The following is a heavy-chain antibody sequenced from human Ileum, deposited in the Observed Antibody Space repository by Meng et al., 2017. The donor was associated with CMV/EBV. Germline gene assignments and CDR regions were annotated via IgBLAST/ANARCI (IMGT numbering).Heavy chain of an antibody. Sequence: CKAFGYRFAIYGVAWVRQAPGQGLEWMGWVSAKNGETKYGQNCQGRVTVTRDTSTNTAYMELRSLRSDDSAVYYCARAGAEVTRSFDLWGQGTLVTVSS. V-gene: IGHV1-18*01. J-gene: IGHJ4*02. CDR1: GYRFAIYG. D-gene: IGHD2-21*02. CDR3: ARAGAEVTRSFDL. CDR2: VSAKNGET.